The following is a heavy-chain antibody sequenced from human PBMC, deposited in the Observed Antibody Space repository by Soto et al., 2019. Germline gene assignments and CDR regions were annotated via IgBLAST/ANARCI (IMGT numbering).Heavy chain of an antibody. D-gene: IGHD2-15*01. CDR2: IYYDEST. CDR3: GKVLIGATRHTDVDS. J-gene: IGHJ4*02. V-gene: IGHV4-39*01. Sequence: QVQLQESGPGLLKPLETLSLTCTVSGVSLNSGHYYWVWIRQSPGKGLAWIASIYYDESTYYNPSLKSRVTIATDKPKNQGSLTLKSVTAADTAVYYCGKVLIGATRHTDVDSWGQGALVTVSS. CDR1: GVSLNSGHYY.